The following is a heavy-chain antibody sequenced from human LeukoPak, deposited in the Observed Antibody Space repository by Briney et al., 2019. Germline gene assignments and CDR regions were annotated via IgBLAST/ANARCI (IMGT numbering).Heavy chain of an antibody. CDR2: INHSGST. CDR3: ARGAYYYDSSGYYSKYYYYYMDV. CDR1: GGSFSGYY. D-gene: IGHD3-22*01. V-gene: IGHV4-34*01. J-gene: IGHJ6*03. Sequence: SETLSLTCAVYGGSFSGYYWSWIRQPPGKGLEWIGEINHSGSTNYNPSLKSRVTISVDTSKNQFSLKLSSVTAADTAVYYCARGAYYYDSSGYYSKYYYYYMDVWGKGTTVTLSS.